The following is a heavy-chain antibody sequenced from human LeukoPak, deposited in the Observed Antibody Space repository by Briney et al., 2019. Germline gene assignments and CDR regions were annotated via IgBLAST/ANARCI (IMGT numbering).Heavy chain of an antibody. D-gene: IGHD3-22*01. Sequence: GGSLRLSCAASGFTFSSYAMSWVRQAPGKGLEWVSAISGRAGSTDYADSVKGRFTISRDNAKNSLYLQMNSLRAEDTAVYYCARDQAVSYYWGQGTLVTVSS. CDR1: GFTFSSYA. CDR3: ARDQAVSYY. V-gene: IGHV3-23*01. J-gene: IGHJ4*02. CDR2: ISGRAGST.